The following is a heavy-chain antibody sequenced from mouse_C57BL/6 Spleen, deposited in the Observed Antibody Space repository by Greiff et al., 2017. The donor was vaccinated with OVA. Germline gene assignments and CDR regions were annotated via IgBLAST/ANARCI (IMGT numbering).Heavy chain of an antibody. V-gene: IGHV1-82*01. Sequence: VQRVESGPELVKPGASVKISCKASGYAFSSSWMNWVKQRPGKGLEWIGRIYPGDGDTNYNGKFKGKATLTADKSSSTAYMQLSSLTSEDSAVYFCARVGYYGSSYGDYWGQGTTLTVSS. CDR3: ARVGYYGSSYGDY. CDR2: IYPGDGDT. CDR1: GYAFSSSW. D-gene: IGHD1-1*01. J-gene: IGHJ2*01.